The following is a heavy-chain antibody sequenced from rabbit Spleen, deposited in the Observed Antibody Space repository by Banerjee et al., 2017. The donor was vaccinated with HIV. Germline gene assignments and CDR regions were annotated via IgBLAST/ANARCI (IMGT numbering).Heavy chain of an antibody. V-gene: IGHV1S40*01. CDR1: GFSFNSGYD. CDR3: VRNSGWGVSYFTL. J-gene: IGHJ4*01. CDR2: AYAGSSGST. Sequence: QSLEESGGGRVKPGASLTLTCKASGFSFNSGYDMCWVRQAPGKGLEWVACAYAGSSGSTYSATWAKGRFTISKTSSTTVTLQMTSLTVADTATYFCVRNSGWGVSYFTLWGPGTLVTVS. D-gene: IGHD4-1*01.